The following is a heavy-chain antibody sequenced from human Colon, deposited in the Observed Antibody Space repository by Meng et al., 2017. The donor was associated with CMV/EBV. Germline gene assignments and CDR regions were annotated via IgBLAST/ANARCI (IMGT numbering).Heavy chain of an antibody. CDR3: AKDLSITTAGSPLDY. CDR1: GFTFSNYA. CDR2: ISGSAGTT. Sequence: SGFTFSNYAMSWFRQAPGKGLERVSTISGSAGTTYYADSVKGRFTISRDNSKNTLSLQMNSLRAEDTAVYYCAKDLSITTAGSPLDYWGQGTLVTVSS. V-gene: IGHV3-23*01. D-gene: IGHD6-13*01. J-gene: IGHJ4*02.